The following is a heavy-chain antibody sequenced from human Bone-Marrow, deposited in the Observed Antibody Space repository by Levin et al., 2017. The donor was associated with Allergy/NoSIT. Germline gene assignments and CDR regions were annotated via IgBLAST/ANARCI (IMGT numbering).Heavy chain of an antibody. J-gene: IGHJ1*01. CDR3: ARQSEEGTAMVYYLQH. CDR1: GVTFSNYA. CDR2: VIPPFDTP. Sequence: KISCRTSGVTFSNYAITWVRQAPGQGLEWMGMVIPPFDTPEYAEKFQGRVTMTADTSTNTAYMELSSLRPEDPAGHYCARQSEEGTAMVYYLQHWGRGTLVTVSS. V-gene: IGHV1-69*06. D-gene: IGHD5-18*01.